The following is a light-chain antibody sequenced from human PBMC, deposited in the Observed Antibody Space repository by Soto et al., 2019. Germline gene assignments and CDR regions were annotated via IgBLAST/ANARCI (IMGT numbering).Light chain of an antibody. CDR1: QTISSW. J-gene: IGKJ1*01. CDR2: DVS. V-gene: IGKV1-5*01. CDR3: QQYNSYST. Sequence: DIQMTQSPSTLSASVGDRVTITCRASQTISSWLAWYQVKPGKAPKLLIYDVSSLESGVPSRFSGSGSGTEFTLTISSLQPDDFATYYCQQYNSYSTFGQGTKVDIK.